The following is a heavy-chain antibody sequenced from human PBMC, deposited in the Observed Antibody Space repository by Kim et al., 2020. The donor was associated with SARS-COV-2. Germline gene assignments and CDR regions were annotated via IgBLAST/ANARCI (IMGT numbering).Heavy chain of an antibody. CDR2: MGTAGDT. V-gene: IGHV3-13*04. Sequence: GGSLRLSCAASGFTFSSYDMHWVRQATGKGLEWVSAMGTAGDTYYPGSVKGRFTISRENAKNSLYLQMNRLRAGDTAVYYCARGGGSGSYSGDAFDIWGQGTMVTVSS. CDR3: ARGGGSGSYSGDAFDI. D-gene: IGHD3-10*01. J-gene: IGHJ3*02. CDR1: GFTFSSYD.